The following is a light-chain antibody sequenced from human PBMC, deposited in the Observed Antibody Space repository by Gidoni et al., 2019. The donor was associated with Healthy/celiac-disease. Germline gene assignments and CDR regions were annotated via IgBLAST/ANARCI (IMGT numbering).Light chain of an antibody. CDR3: SSYTSSSTKV. Sequence: QSALTQPASVSGSPGQSITISCTGTSNDIGGYNFVYWYQQHPGKAPKLMIYEVSNRPSGVSNRFSGSKSGNTASLTISGLQAEDEADYYCSSYTSSSTKVFGGGTKLTVL. CDR1: SNDIGGYNF. J-gene: IGLJ3*02. V-gene: IGLV2-14*01. CDR2: EVS.